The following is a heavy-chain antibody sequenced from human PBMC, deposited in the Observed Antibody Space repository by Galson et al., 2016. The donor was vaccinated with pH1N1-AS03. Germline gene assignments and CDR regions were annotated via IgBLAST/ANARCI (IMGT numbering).Heavy chain of an antibody. CDR3: ANYMSPYNSGYYGAVNIDV. J-gene: IGHJ6*02. Sequence: SVKVSCKGSGGTFSNYAINWVRQAPGQGLEWMGGIIPIFGTASYAQKFQGRVTITTDESTSTAYMELSSLRSEDTAVYYCANYMSPYNSGYYGAVNIDVWGQGTTVTVSS. CDR2: IIPIFGTA. D-gene: IGHD6-19*01. V-gene: IGHV1-69*05. CDR1: GGTFSNYA.